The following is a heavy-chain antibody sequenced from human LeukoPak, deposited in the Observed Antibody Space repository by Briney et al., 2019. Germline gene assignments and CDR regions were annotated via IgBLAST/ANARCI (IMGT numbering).Heavy chain of an antibody. V-gene: IGHV3-21*03. Sequence: PGGYLRLSCAASGFTFSSYSMNWVRQAPGKGLEWVSSISSSSSYIYYADSGKGRFTISKANAKNSLDLQMNSLETQATAWCYCCTTTYYYDSSGYCRPGYWGQGTLVTVSS. CDR1: GFTFSSYS. CDR3: CTTTYYYDSSGYCRPGY. J-gene: IGHJ4*02. CDR2: ISSSSSYI. D-gene: IGHD3-22*01.